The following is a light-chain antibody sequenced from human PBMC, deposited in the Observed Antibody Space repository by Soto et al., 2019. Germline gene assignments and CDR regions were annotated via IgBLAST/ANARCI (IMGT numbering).Light chain of an antibody. Sequence: IQITQPPSTLSASIGDRVTITCRASQDIGTWLAWYQQKPEKAPKVLIFAASSLQSGVPSRFSGSRSGPDFTLTISSLQPEDFATYYCQQSYSSPPTFGQGTKVDIK. CDR2: AAS. CDR1: QDIGTW. CDR3: QQSYSSPPT. J-gene: IGKJ1*01. V-gene: IGKV1-39*01.